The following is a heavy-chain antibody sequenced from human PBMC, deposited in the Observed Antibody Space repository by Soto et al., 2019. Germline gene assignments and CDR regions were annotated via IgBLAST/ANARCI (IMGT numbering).Heavy chain of an antibody. J-gene: IGHJ4*02. Sequence: QVHLVESGGGVVQAGRSLRLSCAVSGFSFSAYSMHWVRQAPGKGLEWVAVISSDGSKTYYAGSLKGRFTVSRDNSKNILYLQMNSLRAEDTAVYYCARAGQQVAVFDYWGQGTEVTVSS. D-gene: IGHD6-13*01. V-gene: IGHV3-30-3*01. CDR2: ISSDGSKT. CDR3: ARAGQQVAVFDY. CDR1: GFSFSAYS.